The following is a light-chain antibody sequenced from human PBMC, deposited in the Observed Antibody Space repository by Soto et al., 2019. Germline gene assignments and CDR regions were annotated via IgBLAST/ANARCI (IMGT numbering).Light chain of an antibody. V-gene: IGKV1-27*01. CDR1: QGIGNY. CDR3: QKYNSAPWT. J-gene: IGKJ1*01. Sequence: DIQMTQSPSSLSAFVGDKVTITCRASQGIGNYLAWYQQKPGKVPKPLMYAVSTLQSGVTSRFSGSGSETEFTLTISSLQPEDVATYFCQKYNSAPWTFGQGTKVEIK. CDR2: AVS.